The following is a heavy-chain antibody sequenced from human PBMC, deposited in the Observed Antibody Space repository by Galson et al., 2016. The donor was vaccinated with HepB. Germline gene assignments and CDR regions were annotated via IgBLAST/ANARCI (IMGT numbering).Heavy chain of an antibody. V-gene: IGHV4-61*02. CDR3: ATGEDYGHSDFDY. CDR2: IYFSGTT. D-gene: IGHD4/OR15-4a*01. J-gene: IGHJ4*02. CDR1: GDSISRSPSY. Sequence: TLSLTCTVSGDSISRSPSYWSWVRQPAGKGLEWIGRIYFSGTTHYNPSLWSRVSISLDTSKNQFSLKLTSVTAADTAGYYCATGEDYGHSDFDYWGQGTLVTVSS.